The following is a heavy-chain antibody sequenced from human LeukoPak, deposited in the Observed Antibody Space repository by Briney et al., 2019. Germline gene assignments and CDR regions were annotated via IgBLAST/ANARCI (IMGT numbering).Heavy chain of an antibody. CDR3: AKGYRGNYDY. V-gene: IGHV3-23*01. CDR1: GFTFSSYA. J-gene: IGHJ4*02. Sequence: TGGSLRLSCVAFGFTFSSYAMTWVRQAPGKGLEWVSSISDRGGSTYYADSVKGRFTISRDNSKNTLYLQMNSLRAEDTAVYYCAKGYRGNYDYWGQGALVTVSS. D-gene: IGHD1-26*01. CDR2: ISDRGGST.